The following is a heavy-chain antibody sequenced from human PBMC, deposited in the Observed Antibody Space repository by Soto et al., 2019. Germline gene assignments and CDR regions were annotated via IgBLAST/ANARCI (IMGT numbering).Heavy chain of an antibody. CDR3: ARMSAHYSSGWYYFDS. D-gene: IGHD6-19*01. CDR1: GYIFTSYS. Sequence: ASVKVSCKASGYIFTSYSMHWVRQAPGQRLEWMGWINTANSKAKYSEKFQGRVTIARDTSASTAYMDLSSLRSEDTAVYFCARMSAHYSSGWYYFDSWGQGTLVTVSS. J-gene: IGHJ4*02. CDR2: INTANSKA. V-gene: IGHV1-3*04.